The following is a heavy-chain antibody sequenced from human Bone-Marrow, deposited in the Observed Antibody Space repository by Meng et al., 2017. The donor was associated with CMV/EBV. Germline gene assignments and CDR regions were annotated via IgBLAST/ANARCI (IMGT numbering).Heavy chain of an antibody. CDR2: ISDSGTTI. CDR3: ARDPGGYFDY. CDR1: GFTFSDPY. V-gene: IGHV3-11*04. Sequence: GGSLRLSCAVSGFTFSDPYMSWIRRAPGKGLEWVSYISDSGTTIHYADSVKGRFTISRDNAKNSLYLQMNSLRAEDTAVYYCARDPGGYFDYWGQGTLVTVSS. J-gene: IGHJ4*02.